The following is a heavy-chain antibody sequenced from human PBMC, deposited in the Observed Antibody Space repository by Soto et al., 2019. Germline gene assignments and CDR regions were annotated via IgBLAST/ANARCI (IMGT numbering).Heavy chain of an antibody. V-gene: IGHV1-18*01. CDR3: ARCIPSSSWYLDWFDP. CDR1: GAPINSAG. J-gene: IGHJ5*02. Sequence: SLWAFCKASGAPINSAGSSWVRQDTGKGLEWRGWVSAYNGNTNYAQNLQWRVNVTTGTSTSTAYMELRSLRSGDTAVYSCARCIPSSSWYLDWFDPWGQ. CDR2: VSAYNGNT. D-gene: IGHD6-13*01.